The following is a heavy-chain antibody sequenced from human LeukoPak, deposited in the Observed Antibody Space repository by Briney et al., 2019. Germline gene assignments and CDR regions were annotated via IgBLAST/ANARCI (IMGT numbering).Heavy chain of an antibody. CDR2: IYTSGST. CDR1: GGSISSGSYY. CDR3: ARAPDYFYYYYMDV. Sequence: SETLSLTCTVSGGSISSGSYYWSWIRQPAGKGLEWIGRIYTSGSTNYNPSLKSRVTISVDTSKNQFSLKLSSVTAADTAVYYCARAPDYFYYYYMDVWGRGTTVTISS. J-gene: IGHJ6*03. V-gene: IGHV4-61*02.